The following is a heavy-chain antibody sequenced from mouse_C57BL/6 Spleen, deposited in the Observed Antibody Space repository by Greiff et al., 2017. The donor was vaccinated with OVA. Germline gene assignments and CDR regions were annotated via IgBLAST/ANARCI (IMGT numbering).Heavy chain of an antibody. D-gene: IGHD1-1*01. CDR1: GFTFSNYW. J-gene: IGHJ1*03. CDR3: TGHGSDEYFDV. CDR2: IRLKSDNYAT. Sequence: EVQLVESGGGLVQPGGSMKLSCVASGFTFSNYWMNWVRQSPEKGLEWVAQIRLKSDNYATHYAESVKGRFTISRDDSKSSVYLQMNNLRAEDTGIYYCTGHGSDEYFDVWGTGTTVTVSS. V-gene: IGHV6-3*01.